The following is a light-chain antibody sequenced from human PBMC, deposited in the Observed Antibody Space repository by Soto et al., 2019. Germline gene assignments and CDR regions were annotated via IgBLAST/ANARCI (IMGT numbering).Light chain of an antibody. Sequence: EIVVTQSPGTLSLSPGERATLSCRASQTMSNIYLAWYQQKPGQAPRLLMYGSSNRATGIPDRFSGSGSGTDFTLTISRLEPEDFAVYYCQQYGSSVYTFGQGTKLEI. V-gene: IGKV3-20*01. CDR1: QTMSNIY. CDR2: GSS. CDR3: QQYGSSVYT. J-gene: IGKJ2*01.